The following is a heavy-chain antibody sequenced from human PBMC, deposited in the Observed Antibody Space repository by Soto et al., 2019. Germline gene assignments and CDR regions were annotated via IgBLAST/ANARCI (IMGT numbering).Heavy chain of an antibody. Sequence: EVQLLESGGGLVQPGASLRLSCAASGFTFSSYAMNWVRQAPGKGLEWVSAISGSGGTTYYADSVKGRFTISRDNSKNTLDLQMNSLRAEDTAVYYCAKGRGGRPRMPGDYWGQGTLVTVSS. CDR1: GFTFSSYA. V-gene: IGHV3-23*01. J-gene: IGHJ4*02. D-gene: IGHD2-2*01. CDR3: AKGRGGRPRMPGDY. CDR2: ISGSGGTT.